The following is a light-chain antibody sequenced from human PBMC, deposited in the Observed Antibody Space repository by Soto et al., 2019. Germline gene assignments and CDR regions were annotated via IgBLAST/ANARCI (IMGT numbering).Light chain of an antibody. J-gene: IGKJ5*01. CDR2: DAS. Sequence: EIVLTQSPATQSLSPGERATLSCRASQSFSSYLAWYQQKPGQAPRLLIYDASKRATGIPARFSGRGSGTDFTLTISSLEPEDFTVYYCQQRSNWPPMITFGQGTRLEIK. CDR3: QQRSNWPPMIT. V-gene: IGKV3-11*01. CDR1: QSFSSY.